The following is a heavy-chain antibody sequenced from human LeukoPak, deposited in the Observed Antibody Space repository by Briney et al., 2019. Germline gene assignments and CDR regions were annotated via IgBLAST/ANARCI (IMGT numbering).Heavy chain of an antibody. CDR1: GGSFSGYY. V-gene: IGHV4-34*01. CDR2: INHSGNT. CDR3: ASGSYLFDY. Sequence: SETLSLTCAVYGGSFSGYYWSWIRQPPGKGLEWIGEINHSGNTNYNPSLKSRVTISVDTSKNQFSLKLSSVTAADTAVYYCASGSYLFDYWGQGTLVTVSS. D-gene: IGHD1-26*01. J-gene: IGHJ4*02.